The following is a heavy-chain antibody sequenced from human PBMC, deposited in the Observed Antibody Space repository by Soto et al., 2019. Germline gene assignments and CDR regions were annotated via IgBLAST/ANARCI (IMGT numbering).Heavy chain of an antibody. D-gene: IGHD2-2*01. J-gene: IGHJ6*02. CDR3: ARGPLRYCSSTSCFRPNYYYYGMDV. Sequence: ASVKVSCKASGYTFTSYYMHWVRQAPGQGLEWMGIINPSGGSTSYAQKFQGRVTITADKSTSTAYMELSSLRSEDTAVYYCARGPLRYCSSTSCFRPNYYYYGMDVWGQGTTVTVSS. CDR1: GYTFTSYY. CDR2: INPSGGST. V-gene: IGHV1-46*01.